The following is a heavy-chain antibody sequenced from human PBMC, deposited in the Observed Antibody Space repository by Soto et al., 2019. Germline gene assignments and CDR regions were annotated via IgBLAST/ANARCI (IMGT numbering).Heavy chain of an antibody. J-gene: IGHJ4*02. V-gene: IGHV3-15*01. Sequence: EVQLVESGGGLVKPGGSLRLSCAASGFTFSNAWMSWVRQAPGKGLEWVGRIKSKTDGGTTDYAAPVKGRFTISRDDSKNTLYLQMNSLKTEDTAVYYCTRESYDFWSGYLYYFDYWGQGTLVTVSS. CDR3: TRESYDFWSGYLYYFDY. CDR2: IKSKTDGGTT. D-gene: IGHD3-3*01. CDR1: GFTFSNAW.